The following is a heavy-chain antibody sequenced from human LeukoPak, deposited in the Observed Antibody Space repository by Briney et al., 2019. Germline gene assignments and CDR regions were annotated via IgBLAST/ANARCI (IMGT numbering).Heavy chain of an antibody. CDR2: IIPIFGTA. V-gene: IGHV1-69*05. CDR3: ARDLRYYDSWGAFDI. Sequence: SVKVSCKASGGTFSSYAISRVRQAPGQGLEWMGGIIPIFGTANYAQKFQGRVTITTDESTSTAYMELSSLRSEDTAVYYCARDLRYYDSWGAFDIWGQGTMVTVSS. CDR1: GGTFSSYA. J-gene: IGHJ3*02. D-gene: IGHD3-22*01.